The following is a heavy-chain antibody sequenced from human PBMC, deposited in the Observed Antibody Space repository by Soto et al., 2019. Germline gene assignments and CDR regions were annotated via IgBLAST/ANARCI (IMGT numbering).Heavy chain of an antibody. CDR1: GFTFGSYW. CDR3: ARAEWYYDSSGYYSY. D-gene: IGHD3-22*01. CDR2: IKQDGSEK. Sequence: QAGGSLRLSCAASGFTFGSYWMSWVRQAPGKGLEWVANIKQDGSEKYYVDSVKGRFTISRDNAKNSLYLQMNSLRAEDTAVYYCARAEWYYDSSGYYSYWGQGTLVTVS. J-gene: IGHJ4*02. V-gene: IGHV3-7*01.